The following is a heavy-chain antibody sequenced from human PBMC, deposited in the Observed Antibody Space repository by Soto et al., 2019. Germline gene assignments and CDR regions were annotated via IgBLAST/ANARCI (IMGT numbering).Heavy chain of an antibody. CDR2: IYYSGST. J-gene: IGHJ6*03. CDR1: GGSISSGGYY. D-gene: IGHD3-3*01. V-gene: IGHV4-31*03. Sequence: QVQLQESGPGLVKPSQTLSLTCTVSGGSISSGGYYWSWIRQHPGQGLEWIGYIYYSGSTYYNPSLKSRVTISVDTSKNQFPLKLSSVTAADTAVYYCANGLRFFGGVDYYYLDVWGKGTTVTVSS. CDR3: ANGLRFFGGVDYYYLDV.